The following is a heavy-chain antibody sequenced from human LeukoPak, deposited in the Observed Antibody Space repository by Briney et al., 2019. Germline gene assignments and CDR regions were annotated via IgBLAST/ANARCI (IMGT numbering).Heavy chain of an antibody. V-gene: IGHV4-59*01. J-gene: IGHJ5*02. CDR3: ARGGYYGSGNDFRFDP. Sequence: KPSETLSLTCTVSGGSINSYYWSWIRQPPGKSLECIGYIHYTGSTNYNPSLKSRVTISVDTSKNQFSLKLSSVTAADTAIYYCARGGYYGSGNDFRFDPWGQGTLVTVSS. D-gene: IGHD3-10*01. CDR2: IHYTGST. CDR1: GGSINSYY.